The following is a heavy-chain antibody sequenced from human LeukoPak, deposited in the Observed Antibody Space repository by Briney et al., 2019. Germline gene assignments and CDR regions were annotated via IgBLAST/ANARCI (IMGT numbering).Heavy chain of an antibody. V-gene: IGHV1-69*13. Sequence: SVKVSCKASGGTFSSYAISWVRQAPGQGLEWMGGIIPIFGTANYAQKFQGRVTITADESTSTAYMELSSLRSEDTAVYYCARGTSWGYSSGWHHDYWGQGTLVTVSS. CDR1: GGTFSSYA. J-gene: IGHJ4*02. CDR3: ARGTSWGYSSGWHHDY. CDR2: IIPIFGTA. D-gene: IGHD6-19*01.